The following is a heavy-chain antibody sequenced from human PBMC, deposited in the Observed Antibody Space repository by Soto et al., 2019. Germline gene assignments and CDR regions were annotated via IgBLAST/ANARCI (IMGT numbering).Heavy chain of an antibody. D-gene: IGHD3-22*01. V-gene: IGHV1-18*01. CDR1: GYTFTSYG. J-gene: IGHJ4*02. Sequence: QVQLVQSGAEVKKPGASVRVSCKASGYTFTSYGISWVRQAPGQGLEWMGWISAYNGNTNDAQKLQGRVTMTTDTSTSTGSMELRSLRSDDTVVYYCARDLIYYDSSGLIDYWGQGTLVTVSS. CDR2: ISAYNGNT. CDR3: ARDLIYYDSSGLIDY.